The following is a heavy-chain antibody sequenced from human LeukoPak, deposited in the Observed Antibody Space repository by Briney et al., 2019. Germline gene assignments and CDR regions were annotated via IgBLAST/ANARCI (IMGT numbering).Heavy chain of an antibody. D-gene: IGHD3-3*01. CDR2: ISSSSSYI. Sequence: GGSLRLSCAASGFTFSSYSMNWVRQAPGKGLEWVSSISSSSSYIYYADSVKGRFTISRDNAKNSLYLQMNSLRAEDTAVYYCARDLRFLEWLSSASFDIWGQGTMVTVSS. J-gene: IGHJ3*02. V-gene: IGHV3-21*01. CDR3: ARDLRFLEWLSSASFDI. CDR1: GFTFSSYS.